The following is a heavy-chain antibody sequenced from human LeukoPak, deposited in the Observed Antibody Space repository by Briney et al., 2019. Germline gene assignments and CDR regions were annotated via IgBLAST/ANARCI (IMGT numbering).Heavy chain of an antibody. J-gene: IGHJ4*02. Sequence: EILSLTCTVSGGSISSRSYYWGWIRQPPGKELEWIGSIYYSGETHYNPSLHSRVVMSVDTSNNHFSLKLTSVTAPDTAVYYCARTVGTHRFDYWGQGTLVTVSS. V-gene: IGHV4-39*02. CDR1: GGSISSRSYY. D-gene: IGHD4-23*01. CDR2: IYYSGET. CDR3: ARTVGTHRFDY.